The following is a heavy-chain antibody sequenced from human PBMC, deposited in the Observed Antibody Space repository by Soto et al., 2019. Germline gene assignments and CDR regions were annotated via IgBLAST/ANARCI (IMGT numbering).Heavy chain of an antibody. Sequence: SVKFSCKASGGTFSSYAISWVRQAPGQGLEWMGGIIPIFGTANYAQKFQGRVTITADESTSTAYMELSSLRSEDTAVYYCASGRGYYYDSSGYRGHYYGMDVWGQGTTVTVSS. CDR1: GGTFSSYA. D-gene: IGHD3-22*01. CDR3: ASGRGYYYDSSGYRGHYYGMDV. V-gene: IGHV1-69*13. J-gene: IGHJ6*02. CDR2: IIPIFGTA.